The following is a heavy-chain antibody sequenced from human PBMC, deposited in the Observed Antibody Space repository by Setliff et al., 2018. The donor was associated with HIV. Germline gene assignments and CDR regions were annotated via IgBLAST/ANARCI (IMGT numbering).Heavy chain of an antibody. Sequence: ASVKVSCKASATFTNVDIHWLRRATGQGLEWMGWMNPNSGVSGYGQKFQGRVTMTRDTSISTAYMELSSLTSEDTAVYYCVRLTADRTNYYYYMDVWGKGTTVTVSS. CDR3: VRLTADRTNYYYYMDV. J-gene: IGHJ6*03. D-gene: IGHD2-8*01. V-gene: IGHV1-8*01. CDR1: ATFTNVD. CDR2: MNPNSGVS.